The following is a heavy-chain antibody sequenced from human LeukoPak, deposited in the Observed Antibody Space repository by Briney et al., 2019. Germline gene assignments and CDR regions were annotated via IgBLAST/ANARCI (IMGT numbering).Heavy chain of an antibody. J-gene: IGHJ4*02. CDR2: IQTSGST. CDR3: ARGVVGATAFGY. Sequence: PSETLSLTCTVAGETMRNYYWGWIRQPAGKGLEWIGRIQTSGSTNYNPSLKTRVSISVDTSKNQFSLKLTSVTAADTAVYYCARGVVGATAFGYWGQGTLVTVSS. CDR1: GETMRNYY. V-gene: IGHV4-4*07. D-gene: IGHD1-26*01.